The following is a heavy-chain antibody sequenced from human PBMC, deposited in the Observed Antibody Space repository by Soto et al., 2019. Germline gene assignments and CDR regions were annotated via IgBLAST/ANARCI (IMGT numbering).Heavy chain of an antibody. J-gene: IGHJ4*02. Sequence: GGSLRLSCAASGFTFSSYSMNWVRQAPGKGLEWVSYISSSSSTIYYADSVKGRFTISRDNAKNSLYLQMNSLRAEDTAVYYCARDFGGRAVAGSFDYWGQGTLVTVSS. CDR1: GFTFSSYS. CDR3: ARDFGGRAVAGSFDY. CDR2: ISSSSSTI. V-gene: IGHV3-48*01. D-gene: IGHD6-19*01.